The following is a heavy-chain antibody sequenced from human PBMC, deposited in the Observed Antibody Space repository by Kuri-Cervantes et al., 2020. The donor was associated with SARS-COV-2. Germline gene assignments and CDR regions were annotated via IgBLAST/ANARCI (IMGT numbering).Heavy chain of an antibody. D-gene: IGHD1-1*01. CDR2: IYSGGST. CDR1: GFTVSSNY. V-gene: IGHV3-66*01. CDR3: ARYGAVERDYYYYYVMDV. J-gene: IGHJ6*02. Sequence: GESLKISCAASGFTVSSNYMSWVRQAPGKGLEWVSVIYSGGSTYYADSVKGRFTISRDNSKNTLYLQMNSLRAEDTAVYYCARYGAVERDYYYYYVMDVWGQGTTVTVSS.